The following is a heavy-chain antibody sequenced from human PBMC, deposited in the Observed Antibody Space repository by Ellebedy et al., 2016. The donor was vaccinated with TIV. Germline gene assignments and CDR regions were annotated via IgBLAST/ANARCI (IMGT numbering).Heavy chain of an antibody. Sequence: SETLSLTCNVSGASVTNSGYYWAWIRQPPGKGLEWIGYISHSGSTNYNPSLKSRVTISEDTSKNQFSLRLNSVTVADTAMYWCARRTKYYDRDGYFQGHWFGPWGRGSLVTVSS. CDR3: ARRTKYYDRDGYFQGHWFGP. V-gene: IGHV4-61*05. CDR1: GASVTNSGYY. D-gene: IGHD5-24*01. J-gene: IGHJ5*02. CDR2: ISHSGST.